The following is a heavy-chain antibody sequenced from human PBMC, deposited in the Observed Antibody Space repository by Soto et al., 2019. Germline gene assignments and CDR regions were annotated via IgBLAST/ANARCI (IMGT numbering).Heavy chain of an antibody. CDR3: AREFGRNYYYGMDV. Sequence: ASVKVSCKASGGTFSSYAISWVRQAPGQGLEWMEGIIPIFGTANYAQKFQGRVTITADKSTSTAYMELSSLRSEDTAVYYCAREFGRNYYYGMDVWGQGTTVTVSS. J-gene: IGHJ6*02. D-gene: IGHD3-3*01. V-gene: IGHV1-69*06. CDR1: GGTFSSYA. CDR2: IIPIFGTA.